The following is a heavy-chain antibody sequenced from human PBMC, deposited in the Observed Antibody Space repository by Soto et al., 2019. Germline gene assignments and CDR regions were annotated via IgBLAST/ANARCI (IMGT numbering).Heavy chain of an antibody. V-gene: IGHV1-69*13. CDR2: IIPIFGTA. CDR3: ARPGVIWFGELLYYY. J-gene: IGHJ4*02. Sequence: ASVKVSCKASGGTFSSYAISWVRQAPGQGLEWMGGIIPIFGTANYAQKFQGRVTITADESTSTAYMELSSLRSEDTAVYYCARPGVIWFGELLYYYWGQGTPVTVSS. D-gene: IGHD3-10*01. CDR1: GGTFSSYA.